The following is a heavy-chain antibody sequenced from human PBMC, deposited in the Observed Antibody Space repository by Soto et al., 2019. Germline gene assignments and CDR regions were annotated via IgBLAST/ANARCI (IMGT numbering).Heavy chain of an antibody. D-gene: IGHD5-18*01. CDR2: IDHSGNT. CDR1: GDSITSNSYF. CDR3: ARTPWDGYTGYYFDY. Sequence: SETLSLTCTVSGDSITSNSYFWAWIRQPPGKGLEWIGEIDHSGNTNYNPSLKSRVTISVDTSKNQFSLKLSSVTAADTAVYSCARTPWDGYTGYYFDYWGQGTLVTVSS. V-gene: IGHV4-39*07. J-gene: IGHJ4*02.